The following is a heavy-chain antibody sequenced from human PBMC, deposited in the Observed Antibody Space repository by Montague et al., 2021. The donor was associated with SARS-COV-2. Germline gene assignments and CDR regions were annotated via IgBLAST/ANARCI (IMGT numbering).Heavy chain of an antibody. J-gene: IGHJ6*02. Sequence: SLRLSCAASGFTFSSISMNWVRQAPGRRLEWVSSISSESAYIVYAESVRGRFTISRDNAQYLLYLQMNSLRAEDTAVYYCARFETSKFYSSGMDVWGQGTTVTVSS. V-gene: IGHV3-21*01. D-gene: IGHD2-15*01. CDR3: ARFETSKFYSSGMDV. CDR1: GFTFSSIS. CDR2: ISSESAYI.